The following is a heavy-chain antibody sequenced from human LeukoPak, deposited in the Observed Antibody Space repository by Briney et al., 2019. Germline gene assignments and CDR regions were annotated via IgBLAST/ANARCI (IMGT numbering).Heavy chain of an antibody. CDR2: IYSGGST. CDR1: GFTFSNYW. V-gene: IGHV3-66*01. J-gene: IGHJ4*02. Sequence: GGSLRLSCAGSGFTFSNYWMSWVRQAPGKGLEWVSLIYSGGSTYYADSVKGRFTISRDNSKNTLYLQMNSLRAEDTAVYYCARGPSGYYNTGGQGTLVTVSS. CDR3: ARGPSGYYNT. D-gene: IGHD5-12*01.